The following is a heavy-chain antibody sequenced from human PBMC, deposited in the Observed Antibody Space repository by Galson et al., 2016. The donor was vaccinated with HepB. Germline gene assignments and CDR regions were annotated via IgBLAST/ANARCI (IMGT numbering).Heavy chain of an antibody. CDR3: GATVTTRGDHWFDP. Sequence: SETLSLTCTVSGGSFTSYFWSWIRQPPGKGLEWIGYIYYTGTTNYNASLKRRVTISADTSNNQFSLKMPSVTAADTAVDYCGATVTTRGDHWFDPWGQGILVTVSS. CDR1: GGSFTSYF. CDR2: IYYTGTT. V-gene: IGHV4-59*01. D-gene: IGHD4-17*01. J-gene: IGHJ5*02.